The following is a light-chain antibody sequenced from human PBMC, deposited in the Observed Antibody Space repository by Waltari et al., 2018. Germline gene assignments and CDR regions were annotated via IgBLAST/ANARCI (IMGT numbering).Light chain of an antibody. V-gene: IGLV1-51*02. CDR2: EDS. CDR3: GTWDSSLSGAV. Sequence: QSVLTQPPSVSAAPGQGVTISCSGGSSNIGTNYVSWYRPFPGTAPKLLIYEDSERPSGIPGRFSGSKSGTSATLDITGLQAGDEADYYCGTWDSSLSGAVFGGGTHLTVL. J-gene: IGLJ7*01. CDR1: SSNIGTNY.